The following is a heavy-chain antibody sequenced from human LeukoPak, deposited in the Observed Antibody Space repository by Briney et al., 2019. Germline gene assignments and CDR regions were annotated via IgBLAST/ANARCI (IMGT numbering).Heavy chain of an antibody. D-gene: IGHD3-22*01. CDR2: IYYSGST. CDR3: ARGRGGGYDPPFDY. J-gene: IGHJ4*02. CDR1: GGSISSGGYY. V-gene: IGHV4-31*03. Sequence: SQTLSLTCTVSGGSISSGGYYWSWIRQHPGKGLEWIGHIYYSGSTYYNPSLKSRVTISVDTSKNQFSLKLSTVTAADTAVYYCARGRGGGYDPPFDYWGQGTLVTVSS.